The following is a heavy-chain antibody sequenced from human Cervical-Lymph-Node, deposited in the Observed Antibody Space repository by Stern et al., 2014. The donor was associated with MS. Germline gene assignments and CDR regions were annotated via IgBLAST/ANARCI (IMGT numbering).Heavy chain of an antibody. D-gene: IGHD6-19*01. CDR3: ARQRIPVAGSDFDY. CDR1: GYNFTKYW. CDR2: IFPGDSDT. J-gene: IGHJ4*02. Sequence: VQLVQSGPEVKKPGESLKISCKASGYNFTKYWIAWVRRMPGRGLEWMGIIFPGDSDTRYSPSIQGQVTFSADKSTNTAYFQWSSLKASDTAIYYCARQRIPVAGSDFDYWGQGTLVTVSS. V-gene: IGHV5-51*01.